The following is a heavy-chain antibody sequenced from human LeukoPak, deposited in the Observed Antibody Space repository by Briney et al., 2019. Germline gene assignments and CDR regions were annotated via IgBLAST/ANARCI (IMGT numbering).Heavy chain of an antibody. CDR3: AKGAYDYIEVGYFDY. Sequence: GGSLRLSCAASGFPFANYAMSWVRQTPGKGLEWVSHIIGSVPNTQYADSVKGRFPISRDNSKNTLYLQMNSLRGDDTAVYFCAKGAYDYIEVGYFDYWGQGTVATVSS. D-gene: IGHD2-21*01. CDR2: IIGSVPNT. CDR1: GFPFANYA. J-gene: IGHJ4*02. V-gene: IGHV3-23*01.